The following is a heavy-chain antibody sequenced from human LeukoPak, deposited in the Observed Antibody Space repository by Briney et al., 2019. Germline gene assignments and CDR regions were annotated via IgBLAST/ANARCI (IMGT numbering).Heavy chain of an antibody. D-gene: IGHD6-13*01. V-gene: IGHV3-11*01. CDR1: GFTFSDYY. CDR2: ISSSGSTI. CDR3: AKESSSSWYGS. J-gene: IGHJ4*02. Sequence: NPGGSLRLSCAASGFTFSDYYMSWIRQAPGKGLEWVSYISSSGSTIYYADSVKGRFTISRGNAKNSLYLQMNSLRAEDTAVYYCAKESSSSWYGSWGQGTLVTVSS.